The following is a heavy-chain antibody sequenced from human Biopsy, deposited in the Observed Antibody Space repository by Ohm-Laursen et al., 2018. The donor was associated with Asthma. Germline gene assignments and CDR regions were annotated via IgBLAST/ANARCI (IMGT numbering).Heavy chain of an antibody. CDR1: GYNFISFA. V-gene: IGHV1-3*04. D-gene: IGHD3-9*01. J-gene: IGHJ3*01. Sequence: ASVKVSCKASGYNFISFAIHWVRQAPGQRLEWMGWVSTGNGDTKYSQKFQGRATITRNTSASTAYMELRSLRSEDTATYYCARTYYDFLTGQVKDVFGVWGQGTMVTVSS. CDR3: ARTYYDFLTGQVKDVFGV. CDR2: VSTGNGDT.